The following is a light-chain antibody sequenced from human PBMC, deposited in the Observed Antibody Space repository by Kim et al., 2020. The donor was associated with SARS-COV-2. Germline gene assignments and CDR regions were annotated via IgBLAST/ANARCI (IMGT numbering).Light chain of an antibody. Sequence: ALGKTVRITCQGDSLRTYYTTWFQQKPGQAPIVVFYGKNNRPSGIPDRFSGSSSGNTASLTITATQAGDEADYYCNSRDNNDNVLFGGGTRLTVL. J-gene: IGLJ2*01. V-gene: IGLV3-19*01. CDR3: NSRDNNDNVL. CDR2: GKN. CDR1: SLRTYY.